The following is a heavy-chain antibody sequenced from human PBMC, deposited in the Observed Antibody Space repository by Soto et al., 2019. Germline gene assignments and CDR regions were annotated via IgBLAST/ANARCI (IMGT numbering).Heavy chain of an antibody. CDR3: AKDAYGDYHSPYYYYGMDV. D-gene: IGHD4-17*01. J-gene: IGHJ6*02. V-gene: IGHV3-30*18. Sequence: WGVLRLSCAASGFTFSSYGMHWVRQAPGKGLEWVAVISYDGSNKYYADSVKGRFTISRDNSKNTLYLQMNSLRAEDTAVYYCAKDAYGDYHSPYYYYGMDVWGQGTTVTVSS. CDR1: GFTFSSYG. CDR2: ISYDGSNK.